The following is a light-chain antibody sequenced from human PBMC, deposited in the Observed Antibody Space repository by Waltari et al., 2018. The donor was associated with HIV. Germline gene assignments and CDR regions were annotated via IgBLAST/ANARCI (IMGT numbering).Light chain of an antibody. CDR2: EVS. Sequence: QSALTQPASVSGSPGQSITISCTGTSSDVGGSNYVSCYQQHPDKTHKLMIYEVSNRPSGFSNRFSGSKSGNTASLTISGLQAEDEADYYCSSYTSNNTLPSYVFGTGTMLTVL. CDR1: SSDVGGSNY. V-gene: IGLV2-14*01. J-gene: IGLJ1*01. CDR3: SSYTSNNTLPSYV.